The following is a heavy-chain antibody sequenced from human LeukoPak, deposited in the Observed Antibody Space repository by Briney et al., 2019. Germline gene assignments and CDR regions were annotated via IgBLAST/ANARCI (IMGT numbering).Heavy chain of an antibody. J-gene: IGHJ5*02. V-gene: IGHV1-18*01. CDR3: AREFHVPYYDILTGYYNYWFDP. CDR1: GYTFTSYG. D-gene: IGHD3-9*01. CDR2: LSASNGNT. Sequence: ASVKVSCKASGYTFTSYGISWVRQAPGQGLEWMGWLSASNGNTNYAQKLEGRVTMTTDTSTSTAYMELRSLRSDDTAVYYCAREFHVPYYDILTGYYNYWFDPWGQGTLVTVSS.